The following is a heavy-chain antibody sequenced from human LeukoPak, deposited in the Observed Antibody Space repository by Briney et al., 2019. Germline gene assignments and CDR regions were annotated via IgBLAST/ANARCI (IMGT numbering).Heavy chain of an antibody. V-gene: IGHV1-2*02. Sequence: ASVKVSCTASGYTFTGYFMHWVRQAPGQGLEWMGWINPNSGGTNYAQKFQGRVTMTRDTSISTAYMELSRLRSDDTAVYYCARPYYYDSSGYYYLHAFDIWGQGTMVTVSS. J-gene: IGHJ3*02. CDR3: ARPYYYDSSGYYYLHAFDI. CDR2: INPNSGGT. D-gene: IGHD3-22*01. CDR1: GYTFTGYF.